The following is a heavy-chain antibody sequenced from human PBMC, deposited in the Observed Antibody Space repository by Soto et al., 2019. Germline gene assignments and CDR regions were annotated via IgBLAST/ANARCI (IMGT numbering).Heavy chain of an antibody. D-gene: IGHD5-18*01. V-gene: IGHV3-11*06. CDR2: ISSSSSYT. CDR1: GFTFSDYY. CDR3: ARDQQIWQTTYGMDV. J-gene: IGHJ6*02. Sequence: PGGSLRLSCAASGFTFSDYYMSWIRQAPGKGLEWVSYISSSSSYTNYADSVKGRFTISRDNAKNSLYLQMNSLRAEDTAVYYCARDQQIWQTTYGMDVWGQGTTVTVSS.